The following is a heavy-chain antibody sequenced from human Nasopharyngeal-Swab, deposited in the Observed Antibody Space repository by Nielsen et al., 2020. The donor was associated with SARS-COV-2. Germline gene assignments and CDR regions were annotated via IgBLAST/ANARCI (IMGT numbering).Heavy chain of an antibody. Sequence: GGSLRLSCTASGFTLRKYVMYWVRQAPGMGLEWVASISYDGNYKSYADSVKGRFTVSRDDSENTLYLQVSSLKTEDTAVYYCAAGSDNWGQGTLVTVSS. D-gene: IGHD2-15*01. CDR3: AAGSDN. J-gene: IGHJ4*02. CDR1: GFTLRKYV. V-gene: IGHV3-30-3*01. CDR2: ISYDGNYK.